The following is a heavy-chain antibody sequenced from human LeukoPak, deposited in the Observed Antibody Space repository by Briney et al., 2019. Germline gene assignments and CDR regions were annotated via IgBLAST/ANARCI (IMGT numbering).Heavy chain of an antibody. CDR1: GLTVTKNY. J-gene: IGHJ4*02. Sequence: GGSLRLSCVVSGLTVTKNYISWVRQAPGKGLEWGSLLYTGETTFYADSVKGRFSISRDKSKNTVYLQMDSLRAEDTAVYYCAKRGAEVGASVAPGDYWGQGTLLTVSS. CDR3: AKRGAEVGASVAPGDY. CDR2: LYTGETT. D-gene: IGHD1-26*01. V-gene: IGHV3-53*01.